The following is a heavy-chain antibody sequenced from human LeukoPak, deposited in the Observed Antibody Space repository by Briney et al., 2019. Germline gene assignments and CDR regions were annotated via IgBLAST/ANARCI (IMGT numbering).Heavy chain of an antibody. J-gene: IGHJ6*02. V-gene: IGHV5-10-1*01. CDR2: IDPSDSYT. CDR3: ARHSPLDYSLTYGMDV. D-gene: IGHD4-11*01. CDR1: GYSFTSYW. Sequence: GESLKISCQGSGYSFTSYWISWVRQMPGKGLEWMGRIDPSDSYTNYSPSFQGHVTIPADKSISTAYLQWSSLKASDTAMYYCARHSPLDYSLTYGMDVWGQGTTVTVSS.